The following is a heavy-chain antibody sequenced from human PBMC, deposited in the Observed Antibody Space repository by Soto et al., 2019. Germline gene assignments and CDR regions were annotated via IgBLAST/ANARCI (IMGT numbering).Heavy chain of an antibody. CDR2: IWYDGSNK. CDR1: GFTFSSYG. CDR3: ARERDVYAASSVFDY. V-gene: IGHV3-33*01. Sequence: GGSLRLSCAASGFTFSSYGMHWVRQAPGKGLEWVAVIWYDGSNKYYADSVKGRFTISRDNSKNTLYLQMNSLRAEDTAVYYCARERDVYAASSVFDYWGQGTLVTAPQ. D-gene: IGHD3-22*01. J-gene: IGHJ4*02.